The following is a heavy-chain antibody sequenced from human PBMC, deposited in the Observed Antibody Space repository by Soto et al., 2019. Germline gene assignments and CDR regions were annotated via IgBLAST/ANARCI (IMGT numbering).Heavy chain of an antibody. CDR2: MSAYSGDT. Sequence: GASVKVSCKASGYPFTTYGMSWVRQAPGQGLEWMGWMSAYSGDTRYAQKFQGRVTMTTDTSTSTAYMELRSLRSDDTAVYYCAREANYYDSSGYCDYRGQGTLVTVSS. CDR3: AREANYYDSSGYCDY. D-gene: IGHD3-22*01. CDR1: GYPFTTYG. J-gene: IGHJ4*02. V-gene: IGHV1-18*04.